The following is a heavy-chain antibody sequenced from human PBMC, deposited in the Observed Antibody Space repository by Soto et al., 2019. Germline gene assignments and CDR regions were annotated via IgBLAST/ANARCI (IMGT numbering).Heavy chain of an antibody. D-gene: IGHD3-3*01. J-gene: IGHJ6*02. V-gene: IGHV5-51*01. CDR2: IYPGDSDS. Sequence: GESLKISCKCPGYSFTSYWIGLVREMPGKGLEWIGIIYPGDSDSRYNPSFQGQATISADKSISTAYLQWSSLKDSDTGMYYCAIFFRPIIGSYYSCGMDVWGQGTTVPVSS. CDR1: GYSFTSYW. CDR3: AIFFRPIIGSYYSCGMDV.